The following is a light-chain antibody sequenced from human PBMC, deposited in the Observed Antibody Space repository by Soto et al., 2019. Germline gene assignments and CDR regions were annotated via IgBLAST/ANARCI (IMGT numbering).Light chain of an antibody. CDR3: QQCLTTPRT. CDR1: QTISTC. V-gene: IGKV1-39*01. Sequence: DIQMTRFPSSLSASVGDRVTITCRASQTISTCLNWYQQKAGTAPKLLIYGASDLESGIPSRFSGSGSGTYFTLTISGLQPEDFAIYYCQQCLTTPRTFGQGTRVEI. J-gene: IGKJ1*01. CDR2: GAS.